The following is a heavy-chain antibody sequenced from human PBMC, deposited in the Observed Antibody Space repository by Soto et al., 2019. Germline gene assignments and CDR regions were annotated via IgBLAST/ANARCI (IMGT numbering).Heavy chain of an antibody. Sequence: SETLSLTCTVSGGSISSYYWSWIRQPPGKGLEWIGYIYYSGSTNYNPSLKSRVTISVDTSKNQFSLKLSSVTAADTAVYYCASYFDVEGIPFQHWGQGTLVTVSS. J-gene: IGHJ1*01. CDR3: ASYFDVEGIPFQH. CDR2: IYYSGST. V-gene: IGHV4-59*01. CDR1: GGSISSYY. D-gene: IGHD3-22*01.